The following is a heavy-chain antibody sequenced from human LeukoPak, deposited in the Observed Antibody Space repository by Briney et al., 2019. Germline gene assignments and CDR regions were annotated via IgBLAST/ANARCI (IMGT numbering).Heavy chain of an antibody. CDR1: GFTVISNY. Sequence: GGSLRLSCASSGFTVISNYMSWVRQAPGKGLEWVSVIYSGGSTYYADSVKGRVTISRDKSKNTLYLQMNSMRAEDTAVYYCARDPPARGNPGRLFGMDVWGQGTTVTVSS. CDR3: ARDPPARGNPGRLFGMDV. D-gene: IGHD5-12*01. V-gene: IGHV3-66*01. CDR2: IYSGGST. J-gene: IGHJ6*02.